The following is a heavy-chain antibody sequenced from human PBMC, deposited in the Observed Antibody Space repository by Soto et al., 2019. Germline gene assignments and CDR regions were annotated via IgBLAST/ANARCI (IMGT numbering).Heavy chain of an antibody. J-gene: IGHJ5*02. Sequence: QVQLVQSGAEVKRPGASVRVSCKASGYRFTSAGINWVRQAPGQGLEWMGWDSPYYGSTKYARKFQGIVTMTTDMSTTTASMELRSLTVDDTAVYFCSRGDYIHDLWGQGTLVTFSS. D-gene: IGHD4-17*01. CDR2: DSPYYGST. CDR3: SRGDYIHDL. V-gene: IGHV1-18*01. CDR1: GYRFTSAG.